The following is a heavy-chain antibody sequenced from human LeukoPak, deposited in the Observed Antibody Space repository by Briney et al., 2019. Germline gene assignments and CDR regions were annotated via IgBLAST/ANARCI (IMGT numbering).Heavy chain of an antibody. J-gene: IGHJ4*02. CDR3: ARDHMVRFLPVYYFDY. Sequence: SETLSLTCTVSGGSISSSNFYWSWIRQPPGKGLEWIGYIYYSGSTNYNPSLKSRVTISVDTSKNQFSLKLSSVTAADTAVYYCARDHMVRFLPVYYFDYWGQGTLVTVSS. D-gene: IGHD3-10*01. CDR2: IYYSGST. CDR1: GGSISSSNFY. V-gene: IGHV4-61*01.